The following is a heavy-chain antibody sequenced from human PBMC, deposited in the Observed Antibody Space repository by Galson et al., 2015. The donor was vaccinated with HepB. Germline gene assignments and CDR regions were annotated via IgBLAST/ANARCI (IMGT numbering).Heavy chain of an antibody. CDR1: GGSISSSNW. D-gene: IGHD6-13*01. V-gene: IGHV4-4*02. CDR2: IYHSGST. J-gene: IGHJ6*02. CDR3: ARVGRDSSWSRGYYYYGMDV. Sequence: SETLSLTCAVSGGSISSSNWRSWVRQPPGKGLEWIGEIYHSGSTNYNPSLKSRVTISVDKSKNQFSLKLSSVTAADTAVYYCARVGRDSSWSRGYYYYGMDVWGQGTTVTVSS.